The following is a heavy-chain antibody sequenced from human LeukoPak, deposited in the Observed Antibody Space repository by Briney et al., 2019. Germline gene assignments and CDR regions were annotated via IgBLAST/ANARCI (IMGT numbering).Heavy chain of an antibody. D-gene: IGHD3-3*01. Sequence: GGSLRLSCAASGFTFSSYSMNWVRQAPGKGLEWVSYISSSSSTIYYADSVKGRFTISREDAKNSLYLQMNSLRAEDTAVYYCARGEDFWSGSYFDYWGQGTLVTVSS. V-gene: IGHV3-48*01. CDR3: ARGEDFWSGSYFDY. CDR2: ISSSSSTI. J-gene: IGHJ4*02. CDR1: GFTFSSYS.